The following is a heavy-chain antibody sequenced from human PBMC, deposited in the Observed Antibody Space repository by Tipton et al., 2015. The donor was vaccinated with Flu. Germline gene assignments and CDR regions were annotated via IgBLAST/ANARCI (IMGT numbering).Heavy chain of an antibody. CDR1: GYSFTSIW. CDR3: VRHNREYYYDSSSYPPAFDI. D-gene: IGHD3-22*01. CDR2: IYPGDSET. J-gene: IGHJ3*02. Sequence: VQLVQSGAEVKKPGESLKMSCKDSGYSFTSIWIGWVRQMPGKGLEWMGIIYPGDSETRYSPSFQGQVTISADKSISTAYLQWSSLKASDTAMYYCVRHNREYYYDSSSYPPAFDIWGQGTMVTVSS. V-gene: IGHV5-51*01.